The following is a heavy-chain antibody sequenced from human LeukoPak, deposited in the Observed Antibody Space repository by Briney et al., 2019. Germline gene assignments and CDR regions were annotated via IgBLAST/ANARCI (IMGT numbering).Heavy chain of an antibody. CDR2: ISSSSSYI. CDR3: ARDSCSSTSCYLYY. J-gene: IGHJ4*02. V-gene: IGHV3-21*01. CDR1: GFTFSSYS. D-gene: IGHD2-2*01. Sequence: GGSLRLSCAASGFTFSSYSMNWVRQAPGKGLEWVSSISSSSSYIYYADSVKGRFTISRDNAKNSLYLQMNSLRAEDTAVYYCARDSCSSTSCYLYYWGQGTLVTVSS.